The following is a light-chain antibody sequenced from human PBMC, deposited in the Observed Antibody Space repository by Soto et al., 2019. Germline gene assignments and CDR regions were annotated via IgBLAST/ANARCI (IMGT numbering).Light chain of an antibody. CDR1: QSVDSSY. CDR2: GAS. Sequence: EIVLTQSPGTLSLSPGERATLSCRARQSVDSSYLAWYQQKPGQAPRLLIYGASSRATGIPDRFSGSGSGTAFTLTISRLEPEDFAVYYCQQARTLTFGQGTKVQIK. V-gene: IGKV3-20*01. J-gene: IGKJ1*01. CDR3: QQARTLT.